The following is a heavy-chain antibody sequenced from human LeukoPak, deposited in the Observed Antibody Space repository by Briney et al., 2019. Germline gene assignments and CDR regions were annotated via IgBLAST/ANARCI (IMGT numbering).Heavy chain of an antibody. Sequence: PSETLSLTCTVSGGSISSSSYYWGWIRQPPGKGLEWIGSIYYSGSTYYNPSLKSRVTISVDTSKNQFSLNLSSVTAADTAVYYCARRYDFWSGYSYYYGMDVWGQGTTVTVSS. J-gene: IGHJ6*02. D-gene: IGHD3-3*01. CDR2: IYYSGST. V-gene: IGHV4-39*01. CDR3: ARRYDFWSGYSYYYGMDV. CDR1: GGSISSSSYY.